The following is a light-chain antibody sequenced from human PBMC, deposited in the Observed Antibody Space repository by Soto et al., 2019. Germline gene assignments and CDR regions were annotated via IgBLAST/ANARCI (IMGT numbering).Light chain of an antibody. CDR3: QQYNSYSPLT. CDR2: KAS. V-gene: IGKV1-5*03. J-gene: IGKJ4*01. CDR1: QSIGSW. Sequence: IHMTQSPSSLSASVGYRVTIPCRAGQSIGSWLAWYQQKPGKAPKLLIYKASALESGVPSRFSGSGSGTDFTLTISSLQPDDFATCYCQQYNSYSPLTFGGGTTVDIK.